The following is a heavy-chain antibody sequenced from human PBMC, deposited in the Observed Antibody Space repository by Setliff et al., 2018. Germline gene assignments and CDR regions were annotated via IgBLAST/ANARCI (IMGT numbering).Heavy chain of an antibody. CDR1: GGSFSGYY. D-gene: IGHD4-4*01. J-gene: IGHJ6*03. CDR3: ARAYSYYYYYMDV. Sequence: PSETLSLTFAVYGGSFSGYYWSWIRQPPGKGLEWIGEINHSGSTNYNPSLKSRVTISVDTSKNQFSLKLSSVTAADTAVYYCARAYSYYYYYMDVWGKGTTVTVSS. CDR2: INHSGST. V-gene: IGHV4-34*01.